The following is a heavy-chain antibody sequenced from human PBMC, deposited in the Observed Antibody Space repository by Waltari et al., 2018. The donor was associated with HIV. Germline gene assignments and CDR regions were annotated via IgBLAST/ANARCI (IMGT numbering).Heavy chain of an antibody. CDR2: IYYSGST. CDR3: ARRGEGAARREGLDY. J-gene: IGHJ4*02. D-gene: IGHD6-6*01. CDR1: GGSISSSTYY. Sequence: QLQLQESGPGLVNPSETLSLTCTVSGGSISSSTYYWGWIRPPPGKGLEWIGSIYYSGSTYYNPSLKSRVTISVDTSKNQFSLKLSSVTAADTAVYYCARRGEGAARREGLDYWGQGTLVTVSS. V-gene: IGHV4-39*01.